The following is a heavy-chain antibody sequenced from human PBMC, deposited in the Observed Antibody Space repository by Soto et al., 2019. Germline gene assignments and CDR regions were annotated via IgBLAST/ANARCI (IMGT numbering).Heavy chain of an antibody. CDR1: GGSIRSGGYY. V-gene: IGHV4-31*03. CDR3: ASGFIVPAR. D-gene: IGHD2-15*01. Sequence: QVQLQESGPGLGKPSQTLSLTCTISGGSIRSGGYYWSWIRQHPGKGLEWVGDIYYSGSTYYNPSRTSRVPISVDTSKNQFSLKLSTVTAADKAVSYCASGFIVPARWGQGSMVTVFS. CDR2: IYYSGST. J-gene: IGHJ4*02.